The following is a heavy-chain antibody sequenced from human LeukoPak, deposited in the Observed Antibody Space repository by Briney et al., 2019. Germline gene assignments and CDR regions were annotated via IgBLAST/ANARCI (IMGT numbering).Heavy chain of an antibody. J-gene: IGHJ4*02. Sequence: PSETLSLTCAVYGGSFSGYYWSWIRQPPGKGLEWIGEINHSGSTNYNPSLKSRVTISVDKSKNQFSLKLSSVTAADTAAYYCARDYRPGGFDWDEYYFDYWGQGTLVTVSS. CDR2: INHSGST. CDR3: ARDYRPGGFDWDEYYFDY. V-gene: IGHV4-34*01. D-gene: IGHD3-9*01. CDR1: GGSFSGYY.